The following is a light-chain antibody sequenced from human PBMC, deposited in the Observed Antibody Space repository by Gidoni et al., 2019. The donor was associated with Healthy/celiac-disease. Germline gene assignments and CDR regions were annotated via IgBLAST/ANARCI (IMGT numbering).Light chain of an antibody. V-gene: IGKV1-39*01. CDR1: QSISSY. J-gene: IGKJ3*01. Sequence: DIHLTQSPSSLSASVGDRVTITCRASQSISSYLNWYQQKPGKAPKLLIYAASSLQGGVPARFSGSGSGTDFTLTISSLQSEDFATYYCQQSYSTPLTFGPGTKVDIK. CDR3: QQSYSTPLT. CDR2: AAS.